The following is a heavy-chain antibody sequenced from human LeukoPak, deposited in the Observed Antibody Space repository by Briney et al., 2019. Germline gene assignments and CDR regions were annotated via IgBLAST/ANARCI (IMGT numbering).Heavy chain of an antibody. D-gene: IGHD3-22*01. Sequence: SEPLSLTCSVSGGPISSYYWSWLPQPPGKGLEWIGYIYYSGSTNYNPSLKSRVTISVDTSKNQFSLKLISVSAADRAVYYCASTLSSGYYHWGQGTLVTVSS. V-gene: IGHV4-59*01. CDR1: GGPISSYY. CDR3: ASTLSSGYYH. CDR2: IYYSGST. J-gene: IGHJ5*02.